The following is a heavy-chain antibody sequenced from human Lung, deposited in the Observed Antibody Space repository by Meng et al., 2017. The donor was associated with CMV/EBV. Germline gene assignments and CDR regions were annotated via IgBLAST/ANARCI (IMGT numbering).Heavy chain of an antibody. J-gene: IGHJ3*02. CDR2: ISSSSSYI. CDR1: GFTFSSYS. CDR3: ARGCSSTSCYSDAFDI. D-gene: IGHD2-2*01. V-gene: IGHV3-21*01. Sequence: PCAASGFTFSSYSMNWVRQAPGKGLEWVSSISSSSSYIYYADSVKGRFTISRDNAKNSLYLQMNSLRAEDTAVYYCARGCSSTSCYSDAFDIWGQGXMVTVSS.